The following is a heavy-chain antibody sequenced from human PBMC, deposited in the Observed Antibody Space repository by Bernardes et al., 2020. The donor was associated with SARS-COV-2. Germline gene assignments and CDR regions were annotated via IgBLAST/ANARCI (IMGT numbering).Heavy chain of an antibody. CDR2: ISAVRNT. Sequence: LRLSCRTSGLVFSNTDMAWVRQAPGKGLEWVATISAVRNTHYADSTLGRFTISRDDANNVVYLQMNSLRAEDTATYFCATELQYDDLYWGQGTRVTVSS. CDR3: ATELQYDDLY. CDR1: GLVFSNTD. J-gene: IGHJ4*02. V-gene: IGHV3-53*01. D-gene: IGHD3-16*01.